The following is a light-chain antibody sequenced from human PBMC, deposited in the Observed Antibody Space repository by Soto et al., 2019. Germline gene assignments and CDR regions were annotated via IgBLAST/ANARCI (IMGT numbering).Light chain of an antibody. CDR2: EVT. Sequence: QSALTQPASVSGSPGQAITISCTGTSSDVGGYDYVSWYQQHQGTAPRLIIFEVTNRPSGVSNRFSGSKSGNTASLTISGLQAEDEADYYCTSYTSSSTQVFGTGTKVTVL. J-gene: IGLJ1*01. CDR3: TSYTSSSTQV. V-gene: IGLV2-14*01. CDR1: SSDVGGYDY.